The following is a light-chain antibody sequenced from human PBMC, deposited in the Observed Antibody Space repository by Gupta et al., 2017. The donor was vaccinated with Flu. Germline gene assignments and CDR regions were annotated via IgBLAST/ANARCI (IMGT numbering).Light chain of an antibody. V-gene: IGKV3-15*01. CDR3: QHYNNWPIT. J-gene: IGKJ5*01. CDR1: QSVSSN. Sequence: EIVMTQSPGTLSVSPGESATLSCRASQSVSSNLAWFQQKPGQAPRLLIYGASTRATGSPARFSGSGSGTXFTLTIXSLQSEDFAVYYCQHYNNWPITFGXGTRLDIK. CDR2: GAS.